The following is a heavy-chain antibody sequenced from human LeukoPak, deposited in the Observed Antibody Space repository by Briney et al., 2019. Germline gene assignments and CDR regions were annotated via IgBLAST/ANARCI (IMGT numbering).Heavy chain of an antibody. CDR1: GFTFDDYA. J-gene: IGHJ3*02. CDR3: AKAGLLPDVFDI. CDR2: VSWNSGSI. D-gene: IGHD3-22*01. Sequence: PGSSLRLSCAASGFTFDDYAMHWARQAPGRGLEWVSGVSWNSGSIGYADSVKGRFAISRDNAKNSLYLQMNSLRAEDTALYYCAKAGLLPDVFDIWGQGTMVTVSS. V-gene: IGHV3-9*01.